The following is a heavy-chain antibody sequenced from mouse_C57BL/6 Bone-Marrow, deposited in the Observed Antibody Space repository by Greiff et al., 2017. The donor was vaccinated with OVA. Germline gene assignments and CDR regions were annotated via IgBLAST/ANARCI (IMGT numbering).Heavy chain of an antibody. CDR1: GFTFSDYG. J-gene: IGHJ4*01. Sequence: EVQLVESGGGLVKPGGSLKLSCAASGFTFSDYGMHWVRQAPEKGLEWVAYISSCSSTIYYADTVKGRFTISRDNAKNTLFLQMTSLRSEDTAMYYCARRGNYHVSYAMDYWGQGTSVTVSS. CDR2: ISSCSSTI. D-gene: IGHD2-1*01. CDR3: ARRGNYHVSYAMDY. V-gene: IGHV5-17*01.